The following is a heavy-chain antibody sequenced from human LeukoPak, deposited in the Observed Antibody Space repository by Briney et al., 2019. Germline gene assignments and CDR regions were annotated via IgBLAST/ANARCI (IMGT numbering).Heavy chain of an antibody. Sequence: SETLSLTCTVSGGSISSSSHYWGWNRQPPGKGLEWIGTIYYSGSTYYNPSLKSRVTISVDTSKNQFSLKLSSVTAADTAVYYCARLGGGPSNWYFGLWGRGTLVTVSS. CDR2: IYYSGST. J-gene: IGHJ2*01. V-gene: IGHV4-39*01. CDR1: GGSISSSSHY. CDR3: ARLGGGPSNWYFGL. D-gene: IGHD3-10*01.